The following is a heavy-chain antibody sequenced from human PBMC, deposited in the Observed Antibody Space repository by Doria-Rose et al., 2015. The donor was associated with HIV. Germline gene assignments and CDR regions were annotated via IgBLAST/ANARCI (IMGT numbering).Heavy chain of an antibody. V-gene: IGHV4-59*01. CDR3: ARVLSGTYDY. CDR2: IFYTGST. CDR1: GGSISHYY. J-gene: IGHJ4*02. Sequence: GPGLVKPSETLSLTCSDSGGSISHYYWSWIRQPPGKGLEYIGDIFYTGSTNYSPSLKSRVSISIDTSKNKFSLRLSSVTAADTAVYYCARVLSGTYDYWGQGTLVTVSS. D-gene: IGHD1-26*01.